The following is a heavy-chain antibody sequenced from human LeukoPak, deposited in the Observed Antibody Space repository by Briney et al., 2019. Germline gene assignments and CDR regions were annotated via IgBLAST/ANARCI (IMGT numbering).Heavy chain of an antibody. CDR3: ARRREWDLYPAAFDY. D-gene: IGHD1-26*01. J-gene: IGHJ4*02. CDR2: IYDSENT. Sequence: SETLSLTCNVSGGSISSYYWSWIRQPPGKGLEWIGYIYDSENTNYNPSLKSRVTISVDTSKTQFSLRLTSVTAADTAVYYCARRREWDLYPAAFDYWGQGILVTVSS. V-gene: IGHV4-59*08. CDR1: GGSISSYY.